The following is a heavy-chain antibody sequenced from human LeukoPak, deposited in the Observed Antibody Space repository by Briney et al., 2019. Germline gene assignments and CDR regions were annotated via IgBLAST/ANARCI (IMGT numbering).Heavy chain of an antibody. Sequence: GGSLRLSCVGAGFTFSDKWMSWVRQAPGKGPEWVASIKKDGSQKYYVDSVKGRFTISRDNAQNSLYLQMSSLRVEDTAIYSCARVGWELLNLHFDPWGQGTLVTVSS. V-gene: IGHV3-7*03. CDR2: IKKDGSQK. J-gene: IGHJ5*02. D-gene: IGHD1-26*01. CDR3: ARVGWELLNLHFDP. CDR1: GFTFSDKW.